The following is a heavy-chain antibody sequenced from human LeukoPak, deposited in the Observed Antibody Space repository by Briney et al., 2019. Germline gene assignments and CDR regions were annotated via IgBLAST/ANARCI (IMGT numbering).Heavy chain of an antibody. Sequence: GGSLRLSCAASGFTFTHYWMSWVRQAPGKGLEWVANIKQDGSDKYYVDSVRGRFTISRDNAKNSLYLQMNTLRAEDTPVYYCARDAWGIDYWGQGTLVTVSS. D-gene: IGHD7-27*01. CDR1: GFTFTHYW. V-gene: IGHV3-7*01. CDR2: IKQDGSDK. CDR3: ARDAWGIDY. J-gene: IGHJ4*02.